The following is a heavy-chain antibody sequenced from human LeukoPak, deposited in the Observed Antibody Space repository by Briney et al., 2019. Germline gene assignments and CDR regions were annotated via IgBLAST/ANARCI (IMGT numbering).Heavy chain of an antibody. D-gene: IGHD1-1*01. CDR2: INPSGST. J-gene: IGHJ5*02. CDR1: GGSFSGDY. V-gene: IGHV4-34*01. Sequence: SETLSLTCAVYGGSFSGDYWSWIRQPPGKGLEWIGEINPSGSTNYNPSLKSRVLISVDTSKSQFSLKLSSVTAADTAVYYCASRTTWGQGTLVTVSS. CDR3: ASRTT.